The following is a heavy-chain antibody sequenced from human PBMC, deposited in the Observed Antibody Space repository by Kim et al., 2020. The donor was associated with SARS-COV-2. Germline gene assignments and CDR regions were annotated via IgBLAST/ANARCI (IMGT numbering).Heavy chain of an antibody. CDR3: SNEMLKYFLH. D-gene: IGHD2-8*01. CDR2: ITLDGGTT. J-gene: IGHJ1*01. CDR1: GFSFNNYT. Sequence: GGSLRLSCAASGFSFNNYTMHWVRQVPGKGLEWVSLITLDGGTTIYADSVKGRFTISRDTSRHSLYLQMNALRAADAGFYYCSNEMLKYFLHWGQGTLVTVSS. V-gene: IGHV3-43*01.